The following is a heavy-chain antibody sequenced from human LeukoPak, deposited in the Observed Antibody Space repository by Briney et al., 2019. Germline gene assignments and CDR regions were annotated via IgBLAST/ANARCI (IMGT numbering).Heavy chain of an antibody. Sequence: GGSLRLSCAASGFTFSSYWIHWVRQVPGKGLVWVSRIHGDGRTTTYADSVKGRFTISRDNAKNTLYLQMNSLRAEDTAVYYCARVRSGSLDYWGQGTLVTVSS. CDR3: ARVRSGSLDY. J-gene: IGHJ4*02. CDR2: IHGDGRTT. D-gene: IGHD1-26*01. V-gene: IGHV3-74*01. CDR1: GFTFSSYW.